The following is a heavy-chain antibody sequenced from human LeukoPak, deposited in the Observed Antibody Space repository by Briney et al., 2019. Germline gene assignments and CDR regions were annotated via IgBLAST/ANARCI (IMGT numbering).Heavy chain of an antibody. Sequence: PGGSLRLSCAASGFTFSSYAMSWVRQAPGKGLEWVSAISGSGGSTYYADSVKGRFTISRDNSKNTLYLQMNSLRAEDTAVYYCAKDRIVATSRTIFDYWGQGTLVTVSS. V-gene: IGHV3-23*01. CDR1: GFTFSSYA. J-gene: IGHJ4*02. CDR3: AKDRIVATSRTIFDY. CDR2: ISGSGGST. D-gene: IGHD5-12*01.